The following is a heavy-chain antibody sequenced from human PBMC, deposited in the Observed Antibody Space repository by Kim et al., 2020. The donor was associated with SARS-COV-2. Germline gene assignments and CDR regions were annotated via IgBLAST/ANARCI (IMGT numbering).Heavy chain of an antibody. D-gene: IGHD2-15*01. Sequence: SQTLSLTCAISGDSVSSNSAAWNWIRQSPSRGLEWLGRTYYRSKWFNDYAASVKSRITIDPDTSKNQFSLQLNSVTPEDTAVYFCARVSGRPSHFDYWGQGTLVTVSS. CDR3: ARVSGRPSHFDY. CDR1: GDSVSSNSAA. V-gene: IGHV6-1*01. CDR2: TYYRSKWFN. J-gene: IGHJ4*02.